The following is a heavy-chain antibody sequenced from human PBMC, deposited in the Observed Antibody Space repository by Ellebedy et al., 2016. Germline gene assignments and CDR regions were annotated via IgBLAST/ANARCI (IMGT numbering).Heavy chain of an antibody. D-gene: IGHD6-19*01. CDR2: IYHSGST. Sequence: SETLSLTXTVSGYSISSGYYWGWIRQPPGKGLEWIGSIYHSGSTYYNPSLKSRVTISVDTSKNQFSLKLSSVTAADTAVYYCATDAGGGTSDYWGQGTLVTVSS. J-gene: IGHJ4*02. V-gene: IGHV4-38-2*02. CDR3: ATDAGGGTSDY. CDR1: GYSISSGYY.